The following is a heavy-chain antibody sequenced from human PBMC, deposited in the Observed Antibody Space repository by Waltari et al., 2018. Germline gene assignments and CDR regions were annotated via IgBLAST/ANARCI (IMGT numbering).Heavy chain of an antibody. D-gene: IGHD2-21*02. CDR3: ARVGKYCGGDCYYDY. CDR2: TWHDGSKN. V-gene: IGHV3-33*01. J-gene: IGHJ4*02. CDR1: GFTFSSYG. Sequence: QVQLVESGGGVVQPGRSLRLSCAASGFTFSSYGMHWVRQAPGRGLEWVEVTWHDGSKNYYGVSVKGRITIPTDNSKTTLYLQMNSLRAEDTAVYYGARVGKYCGGDCYYDYWGQGTLVTVSS.